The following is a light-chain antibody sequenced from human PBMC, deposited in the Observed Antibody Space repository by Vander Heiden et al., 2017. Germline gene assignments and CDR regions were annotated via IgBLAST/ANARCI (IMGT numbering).Light chain of an antibody. V-gene: IGKV1-5*03. J-gene: IGKJ1*01. CDR2: KAS. Sequence: DIQMTQSPSTLSASAGDRVTITCRASQSIYSWLAWYQQEPGKVPKLLIYKASTLESGVPSRFSGSGSGTEFTLTISSLQPDDFATYYCQQYNSYPWKFGQGTKVEIK. CDR3: QQYNSYPWK. CDR1: QSIYSW.